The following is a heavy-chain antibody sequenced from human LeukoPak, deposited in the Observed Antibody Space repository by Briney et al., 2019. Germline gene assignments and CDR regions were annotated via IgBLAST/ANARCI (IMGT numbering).Heavy chain of an antibody. CDR3: ARDSRGFDY. CDR1: GGSISSSTYY. J-gene: IGHJ4*02. CDR2: IYTSGST. Sequence: SETLSLTCTVSGGSISSSTYYWGWIRQPAGKGLEWIGRIYTSGSTNYNPSLKSRVTISVDTSKNQFSLKLSSVTAADTAVYYCARDSRGFDYWGQGTLVTVSS. D-gene: IGHD2/OR15-2a*01. V-gene: IGHV4-61*02.